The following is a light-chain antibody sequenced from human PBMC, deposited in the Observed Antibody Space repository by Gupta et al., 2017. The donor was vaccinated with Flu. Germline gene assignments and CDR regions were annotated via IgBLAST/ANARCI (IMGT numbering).Light chain of an antibody. J-gene: IGLJ2*01. CDR3: CAYAGSSNVV. Sequence: ITSSWTGTSSDVGSDKLVYWYRQHPGKAHKLMIYEGSKRTAGVASRFSGSKSGNTASLTISGRKEEDEADYYCCAYAGSSNVVFGGGTKLTVL. V-gene: IGLV2-23*01. CDR1: SSDVGSDKL. CDR2: EGS.